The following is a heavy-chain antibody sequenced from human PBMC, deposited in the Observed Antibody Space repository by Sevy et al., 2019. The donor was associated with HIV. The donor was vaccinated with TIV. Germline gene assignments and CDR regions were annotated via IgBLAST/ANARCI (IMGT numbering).Heavy chain of an antibody. CDR3: AKGAGGRDWFDP. Sequence: GGSLRLSCAASGFTVSSNYMSWVRQAPGKGLEWVSVISGSGGGTYYADSVKGRFTISRDNSKKTLFLQMNSLRAEDTAVYYCAKGAGGRDWFDPWGQGTLVTVSS. V-gene: IGHV3-23*01. J-gene: IGHJ5*02. CDR2: ISGSGGGT. CDR1: GFTVSSNY. D-gene: IGHD2-15*01.